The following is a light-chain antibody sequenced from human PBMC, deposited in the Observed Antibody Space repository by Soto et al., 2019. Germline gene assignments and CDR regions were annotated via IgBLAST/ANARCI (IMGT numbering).Light chain of an antibody. V-gene: IGKV3D-15*01. CDR2: DAS. CDR3: QQYNNWLWT. J-gene: IGKJ1*01. CDR1: QSVSSN. Sequence: EIVLTQSPVTLSLSPGERATLCCRASQSVSSNLAWYQQKPGQAPRLLIYDASNRATGIPARFSGSGSATEFTLTISSLQSEDFAVYYCQQYNNWLWTFGQGTKVDIK.